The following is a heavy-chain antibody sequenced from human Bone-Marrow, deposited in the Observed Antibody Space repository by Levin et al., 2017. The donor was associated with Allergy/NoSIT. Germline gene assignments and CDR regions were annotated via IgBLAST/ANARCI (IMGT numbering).Heavy chain of an antibody. CDR3: ARDLGGSGSYYNDNWFDP. V-gene: IGHV1-69*13. CDR2: IIPIFGTA. J-gene: IGHJ5*02. Sequence: ASVKVSCKASGGTFSSYAISWVRQAPGQGLEWMGGIIPIFGTANYAQKFQGRVTITADESTSTAYMELSSLRSEDTAVYYCARDLGGSGSYYNDNWFDPWGQGTLVTVSS. D-gene: IGHD3-10*01. CDR1: GGTFSSYA.